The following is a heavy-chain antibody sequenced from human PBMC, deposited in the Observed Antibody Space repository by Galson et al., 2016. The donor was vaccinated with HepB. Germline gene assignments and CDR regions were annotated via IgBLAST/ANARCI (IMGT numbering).Heavy chain of an antibody. CDR1: GFVVRTNY. CDR2: IYSGGDA. V-gene: IGHV3-53*01. CDR3: VRDVKA. Sequence: SLRLSCAASGFVVRTNYMSWVRQAPGKGLEWVSVIYSGGDAYYADSVNGRFTISRDNSKNTLYLQMNNLRADDTAIYYCVRDVKAWGQGVWVTVSS. J-gene: IGHJ4*02.